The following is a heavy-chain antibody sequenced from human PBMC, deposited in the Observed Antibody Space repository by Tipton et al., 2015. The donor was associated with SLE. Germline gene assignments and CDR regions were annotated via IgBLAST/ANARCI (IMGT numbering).Heavy chain of an antibody. D-gene: IGHD5-12*01. J-gene: IGHJ4*02. V-gene: IGHV3-11*06. Sequence: SLRLSCAASGFTFSDYYMSWIRQAPGKGLEWVSYISSSSSYTNYADSVKGRFTISRDNAKNSLYLQMNSLRAEDTAVYYCAKESSGYGGGYYFDYWGQGTLVTVSS. CDR3: AKESSGYGGGYYFDY. CDR2: ISSSSSYT. CDR1: GFTFSDYY.